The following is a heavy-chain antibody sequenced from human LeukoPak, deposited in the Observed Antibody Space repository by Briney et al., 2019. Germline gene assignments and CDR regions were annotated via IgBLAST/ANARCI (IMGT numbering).Heavy chain of an antibody. CDR1: GGSISNYY. V-gene: IGHV4-4*07. Sequence: SETLSLTCTVSGGSISNYYWSWIRQPAGKGLEWIGRIYTSGSTNYNPSLKSRVTMSIDTSKNQFSLKLSSVTAADTAVYYCARNYYDSSGYKYAFGYWGQGTLVTVSS. D-gene: IGHD3-22*01. J-gene: IGHJ4*02. CDR2: IYTSGST. CDR3: ARNYYDSSGYKYAFGY.